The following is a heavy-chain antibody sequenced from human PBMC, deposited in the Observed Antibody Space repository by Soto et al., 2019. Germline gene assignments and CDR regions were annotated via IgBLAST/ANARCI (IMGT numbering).Heavy chain of an antibody. CDR3: ARDGDLDY. V-gene: IGHV3-30-3*01. CDR2: ISYDGSNK. D-gene: IGHD4-17*01. CDR1: GFTFSSYA. J-gene: IGHJ4*02. Sequence: QVQLVESGGGVVQPGRSLRLSCAASGFTFSSYAMHWVRQAPGKGLGWVAVISYDGSNKYYADSVKGRFTISRDNSKNTLYLQMNSLRAEDTAVYYCARDGDLDYWGQGTLVTVSS.